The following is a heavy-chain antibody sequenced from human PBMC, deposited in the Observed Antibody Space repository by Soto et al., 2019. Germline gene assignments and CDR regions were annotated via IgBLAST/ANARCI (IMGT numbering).Heavy chain of an antibody. J-gene: IGHJ6*02. V-gene: IGHV3-23*01. CDR2: SSGSGAGT. D-gene: IGHD3-9*01. Sequence: GGSLRLSCAVSGFTFRLYSMNWVRQAPGKGLEWVSGSSGSGAGTYYTDSVKGRFTISRDNSKDILYLQMHSLRADDTAIYYCAKGGLTGVDVWGQGTTVTVSS. CDR1: GFTFRLYS. CDR3: AKGGLTGVDV.